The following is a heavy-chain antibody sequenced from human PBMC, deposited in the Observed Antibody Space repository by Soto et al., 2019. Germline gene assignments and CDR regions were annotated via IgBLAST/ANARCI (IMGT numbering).Heavy chain of an antibody. J-gene: IGHJ4*02. CDR2: ISAYNGNT. CDR1: GYTFTNYG. Sequence: QVQLVQSGAEVKKPGASVKVSCKASGYTFTNYGISWVRQAPGQGLEWRGWISAYNGNTNYAQKLQGRVTMATDTSTRTAYMELRSLRSDDTALYYCARVNSVDSSSPLYFDYWGQGALVTVSS. CDR3: ARVNSVDSSSPLYFDY. V-gene: IGHV1-18*01. D-gene: IGHD6-6*01.